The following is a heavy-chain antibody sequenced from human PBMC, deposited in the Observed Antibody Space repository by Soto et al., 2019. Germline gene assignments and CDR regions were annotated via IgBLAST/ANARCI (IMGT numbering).Heavy chain of an antibody. CDR3: ALPAAIQLGHRRYNWFDP. V-gene: IGHV1-2*02. D-gene: IGHD2-2*02. J-gene: IGHJ5*02. CDR2: INPNSGGT. Sequence: AASVKVSCKASGYTFTGYHMHWVRQAPGQGLEWMGWINPNSGGTNYAQKFRGRVTMTRDTSISTAYMELSRLRSDDTAVYYCALPAAIQLGHRRYNWFDPWGQGTLVTVSS. CDR1: GYTFTGYH.